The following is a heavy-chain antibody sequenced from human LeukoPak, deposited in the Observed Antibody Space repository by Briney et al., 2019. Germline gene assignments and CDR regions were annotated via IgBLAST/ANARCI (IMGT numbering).Heavy chain of an antibody. CDR1: GYIFANYG. V-gene: IGHV1-18*01. J-gene: IGHJ4*02. D-gene: IGHD6-13*01. Sequence: ASVKVSCKASGYIFANYGISCVRQAAGQGLDCIGWISDYYGNTDYAQNLQGRVTMTTDTLTSTAYVELRSLRSDDTAVYYCARDQSLVAYSSTWFDYWGEGTPVTVSS. CDR2: ISDYYGNT. CDR3: ARDQSLVAYSSTWFDY.